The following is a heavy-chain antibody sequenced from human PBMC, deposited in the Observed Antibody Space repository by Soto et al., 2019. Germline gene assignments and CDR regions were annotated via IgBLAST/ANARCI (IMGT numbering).Heavy chain of an antibody. V-gene: IGHV3-23*01. CDR1: GFTFNNYA. CDR2: ISGGGDTT. J-gene: IGHJ4*02. D-gene: IGHD3-10*01. CDR3: AKGRGGSGSLTPRVDF. Sequence: EVQLLESGGGLVQPGGSLRLSCAASGFTFNNYAMTWVRQAPGKGLEWVSAISGGGDTTSYADSVKGRFTVSRDGSKNPLDLQMSSLRAEDTALYYCAKGRGGSGSLTPRVDFWGQGTLVTVSS.